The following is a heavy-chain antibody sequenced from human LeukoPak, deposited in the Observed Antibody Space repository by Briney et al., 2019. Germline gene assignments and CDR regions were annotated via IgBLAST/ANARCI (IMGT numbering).Heavy chain of an antibody. CDR3: AAGYSYDFFDY. CDR2: IYHSGST. Sequence: SETLSLTCTVSGYSISSGYYWGWIRQPPGKGLEWIGSIYHSGSTYYNPSLKSRVTISVDTSKNQFSLKLISVTAADTAVYYCAAGYSYDFFDYWGQGTLVTVSS. J-gene: IGHJ4*02. D-gene: IGHD5-18*01. CDR1: GYSISSGYY. V-gene: IGHV4-38-2*02.